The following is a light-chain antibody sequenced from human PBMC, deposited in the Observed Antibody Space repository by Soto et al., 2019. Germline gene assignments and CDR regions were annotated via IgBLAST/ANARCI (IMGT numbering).Light chain of an antibody. J-gene: IGLJ2*01. CDR3: SSYTTSSTPV. V-gene: IGLV2-14*03. Sequence: QSVLTQPASVSGSPGQSIAISCTGTSSDVGAYNYVSWYQQHPGKAPKLMVYDVSNRPSGVSDRFSGSKSGNTASLTVSGLQPEDEADYYCSSYTTSSTPVFGGGTK. CDR1: SSDVGAYNY. CDR2: DVS.